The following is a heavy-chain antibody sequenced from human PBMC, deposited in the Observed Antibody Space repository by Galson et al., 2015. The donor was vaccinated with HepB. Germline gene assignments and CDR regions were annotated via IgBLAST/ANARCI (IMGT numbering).Heavy chain of an antibody. D-gene: IGHD2-2*02. J-gene: IGHJ1*01. CDR2: ISGNGRNT. CDR3: VKGGYCSSTSCYTVDFQH. Sequence: SLRLSCAASGFTSSNYAMHWVRQAPGKGLEYLSAISGNGRNTYYADSVKGRFTISRDNSNNTLYLQMSSLRAEDTAVYFCVKGGYCSSTSCYTVDFQHWGQGTLVTVAS. V-gene: IGHV3-64D*06. CDR1: GFTSSNYA.